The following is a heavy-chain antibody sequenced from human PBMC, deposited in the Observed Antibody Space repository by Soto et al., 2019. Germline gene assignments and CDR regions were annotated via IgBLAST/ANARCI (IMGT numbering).Heavy chain of an antibody. Sequence: GGSLRLSCAASGFTFSSYTMHWVRQAPGKGLEWVAVITYNGNEYYTDSVRGRFTISRDSSRTTVYLQMNSLRPGDTALYYCARELMPAAGSGDFYAMDVWGQGTTVTVSS. V-gene: IGHV3-30*04. CDR3: ARELMPAAGSGDFYAMDV. D-gene: IGHD6-13*01. J-gene: IGHJ6*02. CDR2: ITYNGNE. CDR1: GFTFSSYT.